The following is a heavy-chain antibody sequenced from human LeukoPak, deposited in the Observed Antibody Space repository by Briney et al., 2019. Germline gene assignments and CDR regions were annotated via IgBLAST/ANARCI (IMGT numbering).Heavy chain of an antibody. J-gene: IGHJ4*02. CDR2: ISYDAANT. CDR3: AKRGAVMTAPPFFDY. D-gene: IGHD6-6*01. CDR1: GFTFSSYA. Sequence: GASLRLSCAASGFTFSSYAMSWVRQTPGKGLEWVSSISYDAANTYYTGSVKGRFTISRDNSKNTVFLQMNSLRAEDTAVYYCAKRGAVMTAPPFFDYWGQGTLVTVSS. V-gene: IGHV3-23*01.